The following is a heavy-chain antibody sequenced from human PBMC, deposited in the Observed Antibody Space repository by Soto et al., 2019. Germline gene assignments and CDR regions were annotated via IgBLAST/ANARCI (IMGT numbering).Heavy chain of an antibody. J-gene: IGHJ4*02. Sequence: ASVKVSCKASGYTFTSYYMHWVRQAPGQGLEWMGIINPSGGSTSYAQKFQGRVTMTRDTSTSTVYMELSSLRSEDTAVYYCARGEVIVVVVAARGGFSYWGQGTLVTVSS. CDR2: INPSGGST. V-gene: IGHV1-46*01. CDR3: ARGEVIVVVVAARGGFSY. D-gene: IGHD2-15*01. CDR1: GYTFTSYY.